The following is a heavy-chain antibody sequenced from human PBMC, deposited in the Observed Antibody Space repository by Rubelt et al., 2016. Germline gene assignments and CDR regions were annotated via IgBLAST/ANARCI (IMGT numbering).Heavy chain of an antibody. Sequence: WVRQMSGKGLEWMGRIDPSDSYTNYSPSFQGHVTISADKSISAAYLQWSSLKASDTAMYYCARQHNLDFEYYDSSGYRDWFDPWGQGTLVTVSS. CDR3: ARQHNLDFEYYDSSGYRDWFDP. V-gene: IGHV5-10-1*01. J-gene: IGHJ5*02. D-gene: IGHD3-22*01. CDR2: IDPSDSYT.